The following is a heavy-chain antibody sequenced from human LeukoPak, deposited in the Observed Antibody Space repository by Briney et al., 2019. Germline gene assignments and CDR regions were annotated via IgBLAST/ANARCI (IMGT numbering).Heavy chain of an antibody. V-gene: IGHV4-4*07. CDR3: ARESVGGNWWFDP. J-gene: IGHJ5*02. CDR2: IYTSGST. CDR1: GGSISSYY. Sequence: PSETLSLTCTVSGGSISSYYWSWIRQPAGKGLEWIGRIYTSGSTNYNPSLKSRVTISVDKSKNQISLKLSSVTAADTAVYYCARESVGGNWWFDPWGQGTLVTVSS. D-gene: IGHD1-1*01.